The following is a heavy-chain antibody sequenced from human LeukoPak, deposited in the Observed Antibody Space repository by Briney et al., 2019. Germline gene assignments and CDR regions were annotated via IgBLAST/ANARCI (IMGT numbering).Heavy chain of an antibody. J-gene: IGHJ4*02. V-gene: IGHV3-48*01. CDR2: IGSSGNTI. CDR1: GFTFSGYI. D-gene: IGHD5-24*01. Sequence: PGGSLRLSCAASGFTFSGYIMNWVRQAPGKGLEWVSFIGSSGNTIYYADSVKGRFTVSRDNAKNSLYLQMNSLRAEDTAVYYCAKDPRVGSRVATPCHWGQGTLVTVSS. CDR3: AKDPRVGSRVATPCH.